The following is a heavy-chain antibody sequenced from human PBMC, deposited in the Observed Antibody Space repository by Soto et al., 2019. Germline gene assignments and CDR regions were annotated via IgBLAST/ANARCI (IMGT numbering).Heavy chain of an antibody. Sequence: GASVKVSCKASGYTFTSDAMHWVRQAPGQRLEWMGWINAGNGNTKYSQKFQGRVTITRDTSASTAYMELSSLRSEDTAVYYCARYSSGWWGDNWFDPWGQGTLVTVSS. CDR2: INAGNGNT. CDR1: GYTFTSDA. CDR3: ARYSSGWWGDNWFDP. J-gene: IGHJ5*02. D-gene: IGHD6-19*01. V-gene: IGHV1-3*01.